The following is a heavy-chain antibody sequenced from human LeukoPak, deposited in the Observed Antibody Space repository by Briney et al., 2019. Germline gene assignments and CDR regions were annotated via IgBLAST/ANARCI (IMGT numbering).Heavy chain of an antibody. CDR2: IYYSGST. D-gene: IGHD3-16*02. V-gene: IGHV4-59*12. CDR1: GYSISSYY. Sequence: SETLSLTCTVSGYSISSYYWSWIRQPPGKGLEWIGYIYYSGSTNYNPSLKSRVTISVDTSKNQFSLKLSSVTAADTAAYYCARLSIYWGQGTLVTVSS. J-gene: IGHJ4*02. CDR3: ARLSIY.